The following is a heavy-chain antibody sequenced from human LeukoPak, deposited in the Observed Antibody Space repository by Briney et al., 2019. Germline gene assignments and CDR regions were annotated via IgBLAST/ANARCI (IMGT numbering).Heavy chain of an antibody. CDR2: IYYSGST. J-gene: IGHJ4*02. V-gene: IGHV4-31*03. Sequence: SETLSLTCTVSGGSISSGGSYWSWIRQHPGKGLEWIGYIYYSGSTYYNPSLKSRVTISVDTSKNQFSLKLSSVTAADTAVYYCARGVYYDSSGTLGGFDYWGQGTLVTVSS. D-gene: IGHD3-22*01. CDR3: ARGVYYDSSGTLGGFDY. CDR1: GGSISSGGSY.